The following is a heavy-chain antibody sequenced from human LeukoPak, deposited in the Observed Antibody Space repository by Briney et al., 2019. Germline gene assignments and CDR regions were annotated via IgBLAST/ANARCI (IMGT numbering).Heavy chain of an antibody. V-gene: IGHV1-46*01. CDR2: INPSGGST. CDR1: GYTFTSYY. D-gene: IGHD6-6*01. CDR3: ARDRSKGIAARSGGWFDP. J-gene: IGHJ5*02. Sequence: ASVKVSCKASGYTFTSYYMHWVRQAPGQGLEWMGIINPSGGSTSYAQKFQGRVTMTRDTSTSTVYMELSSLRSEDTAVYYCARDRSKGIAARSGGWFDPWGQGTLVTVSS.